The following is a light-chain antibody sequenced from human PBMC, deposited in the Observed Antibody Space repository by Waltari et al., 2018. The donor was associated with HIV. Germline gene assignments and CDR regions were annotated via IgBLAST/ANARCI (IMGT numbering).Light chain of an antibody. CDR2: SNN. J-gene: IGLJ2*01. Sequence: QSVLTQPPSASGTPGQRVTISCSGSSSTIGNNAVSWYQQFPGTAPKLLIYSNNQRPSGVPDRFSGSKSGTSASLAISGLQSEDEANYYCETLDDNLNGPVFGGGTKLTVL. CDR3: ETLDDNLNGPV. CDR1: SSTIGNNA. V-gene: IGLV1-44*01.